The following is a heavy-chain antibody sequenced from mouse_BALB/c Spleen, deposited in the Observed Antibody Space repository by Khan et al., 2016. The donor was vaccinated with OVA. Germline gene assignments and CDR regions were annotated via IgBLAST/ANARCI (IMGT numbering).Heavy chain of an antibody. CDR3: AKGVWSYYYTLDY. J-gene: IGHJ4*01. CDR2: IWGGGST. Sequence: QVQLKESGPGLVAPSQNLSLTCTVSGFSLRDYGVSWIRPPPGKGLEWLGVIWGGGSTYYTSDLKSRLSLSKDNSKSQVFLKMSSLQSDDTAMFYCAKGVWSYYYTLDYWGQGTSVTVSS. CDR1: GFSLRDYG. V-gene: IGHV2-6-5*01.